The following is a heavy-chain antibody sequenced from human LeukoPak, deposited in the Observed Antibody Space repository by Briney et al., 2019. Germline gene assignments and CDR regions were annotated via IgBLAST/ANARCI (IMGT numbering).Heavy chain of an antibody. CDR2: ISGYNGKT. D-gene: IGHD2-8*01. V-gene: IGHV1-18*01. CDR1: GYTFNTYG. Sequence: VASVKVSCKASGYTFNTYGITWVRQAPGQGLEWMGWISGYNGKTKYAQKLQDRVTMTTDTSTTTAYMELRSLRSDDTAVYYCAGSLGYCTSNVCYLKYWGQGTLVTVSS. J-gene: IGHJ4*02. CDR3: AGSLGYCTSNVCYLKY.